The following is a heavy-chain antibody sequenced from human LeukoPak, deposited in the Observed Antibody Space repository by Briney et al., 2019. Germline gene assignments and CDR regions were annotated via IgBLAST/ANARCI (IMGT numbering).Heavy chain of an antibody. J-gene: IGHJ4*02. CDR2: MYYTGST. CDR3: AAVVVSGTPYFDY. Sequence: SETLALTCTVSGGSIRSYYWTWIRQPPGKGLEWIGYMYYTGSTKYNPSLKSRVSISVDTSKNQFSLTLTSVTAADTAVYYCAAVVVSGTPYFDYWGQGTLVTVSS. V-gene: IGHV4-59*03. D-gene: IGHD2-21*02. CDR1: GGSIRSYY.